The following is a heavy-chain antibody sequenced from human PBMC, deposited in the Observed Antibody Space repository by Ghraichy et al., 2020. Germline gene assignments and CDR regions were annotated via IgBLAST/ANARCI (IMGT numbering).Heavy chain of an antibody. CDR1: GFTFSSYA. CDR3: AKVTVTAAILDGWFDP. V-gene: IGHV3-23*01. D-gene: IGHD2-2*02. J-gene: IGHJ5*02. Sequence: GGSLRLSCAASGFTFSSYAMSWVRQAPGKGLEWVSAISGSGGSTYYADSVKCRFTISRDNSKNTLYLQMNSLRSEDTAVYYCAKVTVTAAILDGWFDPWGQGTLVTVSS. CDR2: ISGSGGST.